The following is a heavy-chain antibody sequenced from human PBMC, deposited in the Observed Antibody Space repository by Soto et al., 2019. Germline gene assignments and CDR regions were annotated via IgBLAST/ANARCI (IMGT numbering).Heavy chain of an antibody. CDR3: AREAVRGYYYGMDV. D-gene: IGHD3-16*01. J-gene: IGHJ6*02. CDR1: GGSISSGDYY. Sequence: SETLSLTCTVSGGSISSGDYYWSWIRQPPGKGLEWIGYIYYSGSTYYNPSLKSRVTISVDTSKNQFSLKLSSVTAADTAVYYCAREAVRGYYYGMDVWGQGTTVTVSS. V-gene: IGHV4-30-4*01. CDR2: IYYSGST.